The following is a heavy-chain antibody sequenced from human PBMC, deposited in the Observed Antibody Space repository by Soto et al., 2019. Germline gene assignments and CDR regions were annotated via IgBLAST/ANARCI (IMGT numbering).Heavy chain of an antibody. V-gene: IGHV3-23*01. CDR1: GFSFRAYA. D-gene: IGHD3-10*01. CDR3: ASPNYYGGSDSPPPDFDF. CDR2: ISGSGAST. J-gene: IGHJ4*02. Sequence: GGSLRPSGGASGFSFRAYAMGWCRQAPGKGLEWVAAISGSGASTYYADSVKGRFTISRDNSKNPLYLQRNSLRAEDTAVYYCASPNYYGGSDSPPPDFDFWGQGTMVTVSS.